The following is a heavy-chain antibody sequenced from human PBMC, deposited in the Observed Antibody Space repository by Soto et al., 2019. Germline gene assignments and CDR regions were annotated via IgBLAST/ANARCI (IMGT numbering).Heavy chain of an antibody. Sequence: QVQLVQSGAXVXKPGASVKVSCKASGYTFTSYGISWVRQAPGQGLEWMGWINAYNGNTNYAQKLQGRVTMTTDTSTSTAYMERRSLRSDDTAVFYCARDPVAGTYFAYWGQGTLVTVSS. CDR1: GYTFTSYG. D-gene: IGHD6-19*01. V-gene: IGHV1-18*01. CDR2: INAYNGNT. CDR3: ARDPVAGTYFAY. J-gene: IGHJ4*02.